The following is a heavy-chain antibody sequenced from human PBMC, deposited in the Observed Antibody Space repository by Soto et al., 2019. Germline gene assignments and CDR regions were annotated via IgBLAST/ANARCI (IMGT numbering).Heavy chain of an antibody. V-gene: IGHV3-23*01. CDR2: ISGSGDST. D-gene: IGHD6-13*01. CDR1: GFAFSNFA. J-gene: IGHJ4*02. Sequence: EVQVLESGGGLVQPGGSLRLSCAASGFAFSNFAMSWVRQAPGKGLEWVSAISGSGDSTYYTDSVKGRFTISRDISKNTLNLQMHSLRAEDTALYYCAKSFSSNWYDYFNYWGQGTLVTVSS. CDR3: AKSFSSNWYDYFNY.